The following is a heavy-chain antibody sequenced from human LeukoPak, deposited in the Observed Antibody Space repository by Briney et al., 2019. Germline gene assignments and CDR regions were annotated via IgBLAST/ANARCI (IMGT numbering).Heavy chain of an antibody. CDR1: GFTFSDYY. J-gene: IGHJ4*02. CDR2: ISSSSSYI. D-gene: IGHD3-22*01. Sequence: GGSLRLSCAASGFTFSDYYMSWIRQAPGKGLEWASSISSSSSYIYYADSVKGRFTISRDNAKNSLYLQMNSLRAEDTAVYYCARDQGRYYYDSSGYHYWGQGTLVTVSS. CDR3: ARDQGRYYYDSSGYHY. V-gene: IGHV3-11*06.